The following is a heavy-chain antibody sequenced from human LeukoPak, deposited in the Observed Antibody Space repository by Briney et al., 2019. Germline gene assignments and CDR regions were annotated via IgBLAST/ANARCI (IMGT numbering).Heavy chain of an antibody. J-gene: IGHJ6*02. CDR1: GGTFSSYA. Sequence: ASVKVSCKASGGTFSSYAISWVRQAPGQGLEWMGGILPIFGTANYAQKFQGRVTITADESTSTAYMELSSLRSEDTAVYYCARDFVGVSHYYYGMDVWGQGTTVTVSS. V-gene: IGHV1-69*13. CDR2: ILPIFGTA. CDR3: ARDFVGVSHYYYGMDV. D-gene: IGHD2-15*01.